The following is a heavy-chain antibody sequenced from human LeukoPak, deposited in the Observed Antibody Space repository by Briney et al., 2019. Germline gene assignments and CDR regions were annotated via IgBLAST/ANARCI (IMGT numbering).Heavy chain of an antibody. CDR3: ARDVGDGYNSFDY. Sequence: SETLSLTSTVSGGSISGSNYYWAWIRQPPGKTLEWIGSAYYSGSTYYNPPLKGRVTISVDTSKNQFSLKLSSVTAADTAVYYCARDVGDGYNSFDYWGQGTLVTVSS. CDR1: GGSISGSNYY. V-gene: IGHV4-39*07. J-gene: IGHJ4*02. CDR2: AYYSGST. D-gene: IGHD5-24*01.